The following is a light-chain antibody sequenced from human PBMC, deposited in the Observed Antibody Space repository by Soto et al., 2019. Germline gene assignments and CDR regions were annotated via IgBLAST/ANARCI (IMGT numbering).Light chain of an antibody. CDR3: CSYAGSYTFFWV. CDR1: SSDVGGYNY. V-gene: IGLV2-11*01. CDR2: DVS. Sequence: QSALTQPRSVSGSPGQSVTISCTGTSSDVGGYNYVSWYQQHPGKAPKLMIYDVSKRPSGVPDRFSGSKSGNTASLTISGLQAEDEADYYCCSYAGSYTFFWVFGGGTKVTVL. J-gene: IGLJ3*02.